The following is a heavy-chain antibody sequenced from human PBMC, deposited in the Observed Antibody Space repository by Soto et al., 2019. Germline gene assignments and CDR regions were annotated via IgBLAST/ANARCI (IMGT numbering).Heavy chain of an antibody. V-gene: IGHV1-3*04. Sequence: QVQLVQSGAEVKEPGASVKFSCKASGYTLTSHAIHWVRQAPGQSLEWMGWINTGDGNTRYSQKVQDRITINRDTSANTAYMELSSLGSDETAVYYCAREGGVRGYYHAYDIWGQGTMVTVSS. J-gene: IGHJ3*02. D-gene: IGHD1-26*01. CDR2: INTGDGNT. CDR1: GYTLTSHA. CDR3: AREGGVRGYYHAYDI.